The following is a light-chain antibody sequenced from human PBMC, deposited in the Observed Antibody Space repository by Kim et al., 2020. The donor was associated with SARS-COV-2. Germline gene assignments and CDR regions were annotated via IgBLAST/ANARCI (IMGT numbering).Light chain of an antibody. V-gene: IGLV3-1*01. CDR3: QAWDSSTVV. Sequence: VSPGQTASITCSGDKLGDKYACWYQQKPGQSPVLVMYQDSKRPSGIPERFSGSNSGNTATLTISGTQAMDEADYYCQAWDSSTVVFGGGTQLTVL. J-gene: IGLJ2*01. CDR2: QDS. CDR1: KLGDKY.